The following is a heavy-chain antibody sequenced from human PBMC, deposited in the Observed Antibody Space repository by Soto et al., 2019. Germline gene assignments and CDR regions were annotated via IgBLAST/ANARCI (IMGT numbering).Heavy chain of an antibody. Sequence: SETLSLTCTVSGGSISSYYWSWIRQPPGKGLEWIGYIYYSGSTNYNPSLKSRVTISVDTSKNQFSLKLSSVTAADTAVYYCARVWPHAPYDSSGYFNRGVFDIWGQGTMVPVSS. CDR2: IYYSGST. CDR3: ARVWPHAPYDSSGYFNRGVFDI. J-gene: IGHJ3*02. V-gene: IGHV4-59*01. CDR1: GGSISSYY. D-gene: IGHD3-22*01.